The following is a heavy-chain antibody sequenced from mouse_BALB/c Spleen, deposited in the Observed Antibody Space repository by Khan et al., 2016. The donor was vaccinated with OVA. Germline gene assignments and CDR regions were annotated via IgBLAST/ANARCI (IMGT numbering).Heavy chain of an antibody. CDR1: GFSLTGYG. D-gene: IGHD2-10*01. CDR2: IWGDGST. CDR3: ARAYYGNYREAMDY. Sequence: QVQLKESGPGLVAPSQSLSITCTVSGFSLTGYGVNWVRQPPGKGLEWLGMIWGDGSTDYNSALKSRLSISKDNSKSQVFLKMNSLQTDDTAMYYCARAYYGNYREAMDYWGQGTSVNVSS. J-gene: IGHJ4*01. V-gene: IGHV2-6-7*01.